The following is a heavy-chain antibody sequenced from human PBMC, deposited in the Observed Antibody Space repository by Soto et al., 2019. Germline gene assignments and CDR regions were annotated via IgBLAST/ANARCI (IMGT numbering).Heavy chain of an antibody. CDR1: GYSITAGGYY. CDR2: FYSSGSI. CDR3: ARMYSSGSGWFHP. V-gene: IGHV4-31*03. J-gene: IGHJ5*02. D-gene: IGHD3-22*01. Sequence: SETLSLTCSVSGYSITAGGYYWSWIRQHPGKGLEWIGSFYSSGSIIYNPSLKSRVSISGDTPRNQFSMTLTSVTAADTALYYCARMYSSGSGWFHPWGQGTLVTVSS.